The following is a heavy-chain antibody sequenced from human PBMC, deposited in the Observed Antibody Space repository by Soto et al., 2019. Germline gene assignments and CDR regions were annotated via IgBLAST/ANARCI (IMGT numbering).Heavy chain of an antibody. CDR1: GYSFTSYW. J-gene: IGHJ6*02. CDR3: ASHSSSAYYYYGMDV. Sequence: LGESLKISCKGSGYSFTSYWIGWVRQMPGKGLEWMGIIYPGDSDTRYSPSFQGQVTISADKSISTAYLQWSSLKASDTAMYYCASHSSSAYYYYGMDVWGQGTTVTVSS. V-gene: IGHV5-51*01. D-gene: IGHD6-13*01. CDR2: IYPGDSDT.